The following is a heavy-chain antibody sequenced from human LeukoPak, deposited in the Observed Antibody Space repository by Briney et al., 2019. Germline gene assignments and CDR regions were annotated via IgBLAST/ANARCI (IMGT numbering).Heavy chain of an antibody. J-gene: IGHJ4*02. D-gene: IGHD6-13*01. V-gene: IGHV1-2*04. CDR1: GYTFTGYY. CDR2: INPNSGGT. CDR3: ARDARVDSSSWYGNHYFDY. Sequence: ASVKVFCKASGYTFTGYYMHWVRQAPGQGFEWMGWINPNSGGTNYAQKFQGWVTMTRDTSISTAYMELSRLRSDDTAVYYCARDARVDSSSWYGNHYFDYWGQGTLVTVSS.